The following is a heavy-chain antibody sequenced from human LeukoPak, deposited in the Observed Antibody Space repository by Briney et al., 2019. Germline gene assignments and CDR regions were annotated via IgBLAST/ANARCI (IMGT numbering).Heavy chain of an antibody. CDR3: ARALRGYSGYDYGLLY. CDR2: LYYSGST. V-gene: IGHV4-39*01. D-gene: IGHD5-12*01. Sequence: KPSETLSLTCTVSGGSFSSSSYYWGWIRQPPGKGLEWIGSLYYSGSTYYNPSLKSRVTVSVDTSKNQFSLKLSSVTAADTAVYYCARALRGYSGYDYGLLYWGQGTLVTVSS. J-gene: IGHJ4*02. CDR1: GGSFSSSSYY.